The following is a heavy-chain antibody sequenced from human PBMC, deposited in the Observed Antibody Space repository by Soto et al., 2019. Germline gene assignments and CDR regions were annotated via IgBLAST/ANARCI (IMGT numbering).Heavy chain of an antibody. CDR2: ISAYNGNT. Sequence: ASVKVSCKVSGYTLTELSMHWVRQAPGKGLEWMGWISAYNGNTNYAQKLQGRVTMTTDTSTSTAYMELRSLRSDDTAVYYCARDRTSVYGDLLFWFDPWGQGTLVTVSS. J-gene: IGHJ5*02. D-gene: IGHD4-17*01. CDR1: GYTLTELS. V-gene: IGHV1-18*01. CDR3: ARDRTSVYGDLLFWFDP.